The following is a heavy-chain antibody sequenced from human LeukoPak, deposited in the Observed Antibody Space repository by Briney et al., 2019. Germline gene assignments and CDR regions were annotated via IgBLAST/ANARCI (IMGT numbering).Heavy chain of an antibody. CDR3: ARDDYGDYQRY. J-gene: IGHJ4*02. CDR1: GYTFSNDG. Sequence: GASVKVSCKASGYTFSNDGIRWGRQAPGQGLEWMGWISAYNGNTNYAQKFQGRVTMTTDTSTSTAYMELRSLRFDDTAVYYCARDDYGDYQRYWGQGTLVTVSS. D-gene: IGHD4-17*01. V-gene: IGHV1-18*01. CDR2: ISAYNGNT.